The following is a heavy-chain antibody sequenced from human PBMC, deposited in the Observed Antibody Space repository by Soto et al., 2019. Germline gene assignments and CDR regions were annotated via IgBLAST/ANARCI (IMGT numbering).Heavy chain of an antibody. CDR1: GFTFTRYS. CDR3: ARESEDLTSNFDY. V-gene: IGHV3-21*06. CDR2: ISSTTNYI. Sequence: GGSLRLSCAASGFTFTRYSMNWVRQAPGKGLEWVSSISSTTNYIYYGDSMKGRFTISRDTAKNSLYLEMNRLRAEDTAVYYCARESEDLTSNFDYWGQGTLVTVSS. J-gene: IGHJ4*02.